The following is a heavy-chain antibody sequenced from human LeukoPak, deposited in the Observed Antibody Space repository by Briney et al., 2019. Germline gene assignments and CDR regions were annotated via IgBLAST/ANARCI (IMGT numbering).Heavy chain of an antibody. V-gene: IGHV4-59*01. Sequence: SETLSLTCTVSGGSISSYYWSWIRQPPGKGPEWIGYIYYSGSTNYNPSLKSRVTISVATSKNQFSLKLSSVTAADTAVYYCARELAPLYYFDYWGQGTLVTVSS. J-gene: IGHJ4*02. CDR3: ARELAPLYYFDY. CDR2: IYYSGST. CDR1: GGSISSYY.